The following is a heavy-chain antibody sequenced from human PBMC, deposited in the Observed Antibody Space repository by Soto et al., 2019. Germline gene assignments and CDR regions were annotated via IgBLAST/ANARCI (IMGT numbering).Heavy chain of an antibody. Sequence: PSLTCTVSGGSISSGGYYWSWIRQHPGKGLEWIGYIYYSGSTYYNPSLKSRVTISVDTSKNQFSLKLSSVTAADTAVYYCARDGGSSCTNGVCYIDWGQGTLVTVSS. CDR3: ARDGGSSCTNGVCYID. J-gene: IGHJ4*02. V-gene: IGHV4-31*03. CDR1: GGSISSGGYY. CDR2: IYYSGST. D-gene: IGHD2-8*01.